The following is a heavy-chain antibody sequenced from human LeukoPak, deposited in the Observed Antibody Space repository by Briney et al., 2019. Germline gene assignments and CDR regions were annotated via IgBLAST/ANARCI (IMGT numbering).Heavy chain of an antibody. CDR2: IYHSGST. V-gene: IGHV4-38-2*02. CDR1: GYSISSGYY. CDR3: ARGGQDTAMVIRHHYMDV. D-gene: IGHD5-18*01. J-gene: IGHJ6*03. Sequence: SETLSLTCTVSGYSISSGYYWGWIRQPPGKGLEWIGNIYHSGSTYYNPSLKSRVTISVDTSKNQFSLKLSSVTAADTAVYYCARGGQDTAMVIRHHYMDVWGKGTTVTISS.